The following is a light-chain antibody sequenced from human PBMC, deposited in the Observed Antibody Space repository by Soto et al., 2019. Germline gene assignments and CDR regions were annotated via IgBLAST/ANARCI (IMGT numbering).Light chain of an antibody. J-gene: IGKJ3*01. CDR3: QQYGSSLFT. CDR2: DAS. Sequence: EIVLTQSPATLTLSPGERATLSCRASQSVGNSLTWYQQRPGQAPRLLIYDASNRATGIPARFSGGGSGTDFTLTINNLEPEDFAVYYCQQYGSSLFTFGPGTKVDFK. CDR1: QSVGNS. V-gene: IGKV3-11*01.